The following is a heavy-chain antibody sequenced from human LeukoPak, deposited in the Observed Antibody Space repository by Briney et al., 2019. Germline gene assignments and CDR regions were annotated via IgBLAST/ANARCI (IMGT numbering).Heavy chain of an antibody. J-gene: IGHJ4*02. CDR1: GYTFTGYY. CDR3: ARGPWGGDY. V-gene: IGHV1-69*05. D-gene: IGHD3-16*01. Sequence: GASVKVSCKASGYTFTGYYMHWVRQAPGQGLEWMGGIIPIFGTANYAQKFQGRVTITTDESTSTAYMELSSLRSEDTAVYYCARGPWGGDYWGQGTLVTVSS. CDR2: IIPIFGTA.